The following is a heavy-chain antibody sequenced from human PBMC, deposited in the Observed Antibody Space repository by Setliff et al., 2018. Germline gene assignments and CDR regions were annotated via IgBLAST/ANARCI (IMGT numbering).Heavy chain of an antibody. V-gene: IGHV5-51*01. CDR3: ARSLVGATHSVYFDY. J-gene: IGHJ4*02. D-gene: IGHD1-26*01. CDR1: GYSFSNFW. CDR2: IYPGDSHT. Sequence: PGESLKISCKGSGYSFSNFWIGWVRQIPGKGLEWMGIIYPGDSHTRYSPSFQGQVTMSADKSINTAYLQWSNLKASDTAIYYCARSLVGATHSVYFDYWGQGALVTVSS.